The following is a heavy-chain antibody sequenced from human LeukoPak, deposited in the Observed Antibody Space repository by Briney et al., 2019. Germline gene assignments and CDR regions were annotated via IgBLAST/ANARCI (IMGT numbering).Heavy chain of an antibody. CDR2: MYYSGTSGTT. J-gene: IGHJ4*02. CDR3: ARAGVYYYSFANFDS. D-gene: IGHD3-22*01. V-gene: IGHV4-59*01. CDR1: GGSMSNYY. Sequence: SETLSLTCTVSGGSMSNYYWNWIRQPPGKGLEWIGYMYYSGTSGTTNYSPSLKSRVTISVDTSKNQFSLKLTSVTAADTAVYYCARAGVYYYSFANFDSWGQETLVTVSS.